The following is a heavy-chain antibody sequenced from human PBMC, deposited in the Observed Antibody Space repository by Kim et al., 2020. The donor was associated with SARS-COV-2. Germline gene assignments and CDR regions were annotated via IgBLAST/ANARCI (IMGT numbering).Heavy chain of an antibody. CDR3: VRVVPGTNIFDY. CDR2: INTDGRDT. CDR1: GFTFSDSW. J-gene: IGHJ4*02. D-gene: IGHD1-7*01. Sequence: GGSLRLSCVTSGFTFSDSWMHWVRQAPGNGLVWVSRINTDGRDTSYADSAKGRFTISRDNAKNTLSLQMNSVRAEDTAMYYCVRVVPGTNIFDYWGQGTLVTVSS. V-gene: IGHV3-74*01.